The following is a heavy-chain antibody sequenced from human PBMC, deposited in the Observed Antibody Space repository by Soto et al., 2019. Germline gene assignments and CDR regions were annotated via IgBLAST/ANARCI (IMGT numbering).Heavy chain of an antibody. V-gene: IGHV1-18*01. J-gene: IGHJ4*02. CDR1: GYTFTSYG. CDR2: ISAYNGNT. D-gene: IGHD3-9*01. CDR3: ARDGPYDILTGYSTFDY. Sequence: QVQLVQSGAEVKKPGASVKVSCKASGYTFTSYGISWVRQAPGQGLEWMGWISAYNGNTNYAQKLQGRVTMTTDTSTSTAYLELRSLRSDDTAVYYCARDGPYDILTGYSTFDYWGQGTLVTVSS.